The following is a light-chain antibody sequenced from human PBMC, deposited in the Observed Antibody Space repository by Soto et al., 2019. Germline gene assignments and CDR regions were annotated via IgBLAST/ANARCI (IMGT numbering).Light chain of an antibody. Sequence: EIVMTQSPASLSVCPGERATLSCRASQSVDVYLAWYQQRPGQAPRLLIYDTSIRAPGIPATFSGSGSGTEFTLTISSLQSEDVAVYYCQQYKDWPPITFGGGTKVQIK. J-gene: IGKJ4*01. V-gene: IGKV3-15*01. CDR1: QSVDVY. CDR2: DTS. CDR3: QQYKDWPPIT.